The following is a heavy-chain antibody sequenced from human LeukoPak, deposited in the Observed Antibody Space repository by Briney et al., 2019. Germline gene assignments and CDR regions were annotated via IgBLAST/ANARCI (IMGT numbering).Heavy chain of an antibody. Sequence: PGGSLRLSCAASGVSFSDYSMNWVRQAPGKGLEWVSFISSYSTYIYYADSLKGRFTISRDNAKNSLYLQMNSLRAEDTAVYYCARDSFAGYDSSGYSSYDCWGQGTLVTVSS. CDR2: ISSYSTYI. J-gene: IGHJ4*02. D-gene: IGHD3-22*01. CDR1: GVSFSDYS. CDR3: ARDSFAGYDSSGYSSYDC. V-gene: IGHV3-21*01.